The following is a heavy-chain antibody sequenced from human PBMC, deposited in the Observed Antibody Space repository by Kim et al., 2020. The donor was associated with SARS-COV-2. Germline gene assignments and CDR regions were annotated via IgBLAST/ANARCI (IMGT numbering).Heavy chain of an antibody. CDR3: ASYDSSGYFAYYFDY. D-gene: IGHD3-22*01. V-gene: IGHV3-11*01. J-gene: IGHJ4*02. Sequence: SVTGRFTIPRDNAKKPLYLKMNSLRAEDTAVYYCASYDSSGYFAYYFDYWGQGTLVTVSS.